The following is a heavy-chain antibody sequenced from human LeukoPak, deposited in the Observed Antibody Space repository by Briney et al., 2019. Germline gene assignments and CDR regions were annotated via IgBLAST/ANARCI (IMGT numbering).Heavy chain of an antibody. CDR1: GGSISSYY. D-gene: IGHD3-9*01. CDR2: IYYSGST. V-gene: IGHV4-59*01. J-gene: IGHJ6*04. CDR3: ARGQGYDILTGLYYYYGMDI. Sequence: SETLSLTCTVSGGSISSYYWSWLRQPPGKGLEWIGYIYYSGSTNYNPSLKSRVTISVDTSKNQFSLKLSSVTAADTAVYYCARGQGYDILTGLYYYYGMDIWGKGTTVTVSS.